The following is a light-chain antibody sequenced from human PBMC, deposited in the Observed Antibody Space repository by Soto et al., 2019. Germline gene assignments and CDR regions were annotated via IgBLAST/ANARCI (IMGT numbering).Light chain of an antibody. CDR2: GAS. CDR3: QQYGKSPLT. Sequence: EIVLTQSPGTLSLSPGERATISCRASQSGSGTYLAWYQQKPGQAPRLLISGASRRATGIPDRFSGSGSGTDFTLTISSLEPEDFAVYYCQQYGKSPLTFGGGTKVDIK. CDR1: QSGSGTY. J-gene: IGKJ4*01. V-gene: IGKV3-20*01.